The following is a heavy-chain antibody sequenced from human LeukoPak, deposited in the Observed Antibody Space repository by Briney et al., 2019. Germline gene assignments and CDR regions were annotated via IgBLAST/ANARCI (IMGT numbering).Heavy chain of an antibody. CDR1: GFTFSSYW. Sequence: GGSLRLSCAASGFTFSSYWMHWVRQAPGKGLVWVSRINSDGSSTSYADSVKGRFTISRDNAKNTLYLQMDSLRAEDTSVYYCARDRNTGSSYENLFEYWGQGSLVTVSS. D-gene: IGHD1-26*01. CDR3: ARDRNTGSSYENLFEY. V-gene: IGHV3-74*01. CDR2: INSDGSST. J-gene: IGHJ4*02.